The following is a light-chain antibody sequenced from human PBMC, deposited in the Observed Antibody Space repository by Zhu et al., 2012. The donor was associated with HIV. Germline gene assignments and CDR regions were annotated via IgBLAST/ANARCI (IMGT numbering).Light chain of an antibody. CDR1: QAIKNY. CDR2: TAS. CDR3: QKYDSAPFT. Sequence: DIQMTQSPSSLSASVGDRVTVACRASQAIKNYLAWYQQRPGEVPKLLIYTASTLQTGVPSRFTGSGSGTDFTLTISSLQPEDVGTYYCQKYDSAPFTFGGGTKVEIK. J-gene: IGKJ4*01. V-gene: IGKV1-27*01.